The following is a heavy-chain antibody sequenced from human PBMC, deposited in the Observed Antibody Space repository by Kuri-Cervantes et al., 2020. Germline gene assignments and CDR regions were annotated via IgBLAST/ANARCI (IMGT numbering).Heavy chain of an antibody. V-gene: IGHV1-58*02. CDR2: IVVGSGNT. J-gene: IGHJ4*02. CDR3: AAGDRYSYGYFDY. CDR1: GFTFTSSA. Sequence: SVKVSCKASGFTFTSSAMQWVRQARGQRLEWIGWIVVGSGNTNYAQKFQERVTITRDMSTSTAYMELSSLRSEDTAVYYCAAGDRYSYGYFDYWGQGTLATVSS. D-gene: IGHD5-18*01.